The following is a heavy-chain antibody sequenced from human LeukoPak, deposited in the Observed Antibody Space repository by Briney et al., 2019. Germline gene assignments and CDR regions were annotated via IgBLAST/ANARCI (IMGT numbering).Heavy chain of an antibody. D-gene: IGHD2-2*01. CDR2: INHSGST. J-gene: IGHJ5*02. CDR1: GGSFSGYY. Sequence: PSETLSLTCAVYGGSFSGYYWSWIRQPPGKGLEWIGEINHSGSTNYNPSLKSRVTISVDTSKDQFSLKLSSVTAADTAVYYCARGGLGYCSSTSCSRDLYNGFDPWGQGTLVTVSS. V-gene: IGHV4-34*01. CDR3: ARGGLGYCSSTSCSRDLYNGFDP.